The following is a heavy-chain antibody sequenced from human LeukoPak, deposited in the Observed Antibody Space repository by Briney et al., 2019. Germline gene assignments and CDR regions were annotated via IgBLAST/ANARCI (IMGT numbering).Heavy chain of an antibody. CDR1: GDSVSSNSAA. V-gene: IGHV6-1*01. Sequence: SQTLSLTCAISGDSVSSNSAAWNWIRQSPSRGLEWLGRTYYRSKWYNDYAVSVKSRITINPDTSKNQFSLQLNSVTPEDTAVYYCARGPITMVRGRYYYYGMDVWGQGTTVTVSS. J-gene: IGHJ6*02. CDR3: ARGPITMVRGRYYYYGMDV. D-gene: IGHD3-10*01. CDR2: TYYRSKWYN.